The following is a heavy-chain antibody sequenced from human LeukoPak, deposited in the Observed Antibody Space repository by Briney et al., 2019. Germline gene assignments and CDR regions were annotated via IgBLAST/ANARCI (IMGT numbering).Heavy chain of an antibody. CDR3: ARFHQVLRYFDWAKYYFDY. CDR2: IYYSGST. Sequence: SETLSLTCTVSGGSISSGDYYWSWIRQPPGKGLEWIGYIYYSGSTYYNPSLKSRVTISVDTSKNQFSLKLSSVTAADTAVYYCARFHQVLRYFDWAKYYFDYWGQGTLVTVSS. V-gene: IGHV4-30-4*01. D-gene: IGHD3-9*01. CDR1: GGSISSGDYY. J-gene: IGHJ4*02.